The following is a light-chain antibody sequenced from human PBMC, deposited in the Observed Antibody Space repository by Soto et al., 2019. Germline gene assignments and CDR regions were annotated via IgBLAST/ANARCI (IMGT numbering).Light chain of an antibody. CDR2: DAS. CDR3: QQRSNGLT. CDR1: QSVRTF. J-gene: IGKJ4*01. V-gene: IGKV3-11*01. Sequence: EIVLTQSPATLSLSPGERATLSCRASQSVRTFLVWYQLKPGQPPRLLIYDASNRATGIPARFSGSGSGTDFTLTISSLEPEDFAIYYCQQRSNGLTFGGGTKVEIK.